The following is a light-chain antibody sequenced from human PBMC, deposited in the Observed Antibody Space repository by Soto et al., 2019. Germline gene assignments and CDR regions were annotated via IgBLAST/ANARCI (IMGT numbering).Light chain of an antibody. CDR3: SSYTTSSTGV. CDR1: SSDVGAYSY. J-gene: IGLJ1*01. CDR2: EVS. V-gene: IGLV2-14*01. Sequence: QLVLTQPASVSGSPGQSITISCTGTSSDVGAYSYVSWFQQHPDKAPKLMIYEVSNRPSGVSNRFSGSKSGNTASLTISGLQAEDEADYYCSSYTTSSTGVFGTGTKLTVL.